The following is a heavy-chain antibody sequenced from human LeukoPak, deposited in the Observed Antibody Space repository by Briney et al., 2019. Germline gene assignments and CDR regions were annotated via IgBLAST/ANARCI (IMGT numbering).Heavy chain of an antibody. CDR1: GGSFSGYY. CDR3: ARGRYGSGSYFFDY. D-gene: IGHD3-10*01. Sequence: KSSETLSLTCAVYGGSFSGYYWSWIRQPPGKGLEWIGEINHSGSTNYNPSLKSRVTISVDTSKNQFSVKLNSVTAADTAVYYCARGRYGSGSYFFDYWGQRTLVTVSS. CDR2: INHSGST. V-gene: IGHV4-34*01. J-gene: IGHJ4*02.